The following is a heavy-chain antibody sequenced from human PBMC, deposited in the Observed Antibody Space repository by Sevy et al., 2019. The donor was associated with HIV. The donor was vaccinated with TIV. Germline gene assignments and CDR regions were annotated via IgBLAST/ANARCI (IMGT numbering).Heavy chain of an antibody. V-gene: IGHV3-21*01. CDR2: ISSSSRYI. CDR3: AGVVAYCSGGSCFPGYYYGMDV. CDR1: GFTFSNYN. D-gene: IGHD2-15*01. J-gene: IGHJ6*02. Sequence: GGSLRLSCAASGFTFSNYNMNWVRQAPGKGLEWVSSISSSSRYIYYADSMKGRFTISRDNAKNSLYLQMNGLRAEETAVYYCAGVVAYCSGGSCFPGYYYGMDVWGQGTTVTVSS.